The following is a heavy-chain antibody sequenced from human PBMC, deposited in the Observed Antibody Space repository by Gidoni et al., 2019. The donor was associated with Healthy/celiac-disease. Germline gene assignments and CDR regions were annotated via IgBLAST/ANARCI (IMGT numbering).Heavy chain of an antibody. CDR1: GFTFRSYS. J-gene: IGHJ4*02. D-gene: IGHD1-1*01. V-gene: IGHV3-21*01. Sequence: EVQLVESGGGLVKPGGSLRLSCAASGFTFRSYSMNWVRQAPGKGLEWVSSISSSSSYIYYADSVKGRFTISRDNAKNSLYLQMNSLRAEDTAVYYCARDPVRTTDPPFDYWGQGTLVTVSS. CDR2: ISSSSSYI. CDR3: ARDPVRTTDPPFDY.